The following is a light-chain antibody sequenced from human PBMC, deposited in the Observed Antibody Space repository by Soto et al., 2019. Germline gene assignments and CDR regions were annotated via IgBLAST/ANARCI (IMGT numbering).Light chain of an antibody. V-gene: IGKV1-12*01. CDR3: QQLNSYPQT. CDR1: QGIRSW. J-gene: IGKJ5*01. Sequence: DIQMTQSPSYVSASVVDRLTITFRASQGIRSWLAWYQQKPGKAPNLLIYDGSSLESGVPSRFSGSGSGPDFTLTISSLQPDDSATYFCQQLNSYPQTFGQGTRLEIK. CDR2: DGS.